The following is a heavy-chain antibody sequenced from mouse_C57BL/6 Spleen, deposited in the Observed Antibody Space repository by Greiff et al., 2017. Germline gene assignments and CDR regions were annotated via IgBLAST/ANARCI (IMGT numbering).Heavy chain of an antibody. J-gene: IGHJ3*01. Sequence: SGPVLVKPGASVKMSCKASGYTFTDYYMNWVKQSHGKSLEWIGVINPYNGGTSYNQKFKGKATLTVDKSSSTAYMELNSLTSEDSAVYYCARQGTTVVGAYWGQGTLVTVSA. CDR1: GYTFTDYY. CDR2: INPYNGGT. V-gene: IGHV1-19*01. D-gene: IGHD1-1*01. CDR3: ARQGTTVVGAY.